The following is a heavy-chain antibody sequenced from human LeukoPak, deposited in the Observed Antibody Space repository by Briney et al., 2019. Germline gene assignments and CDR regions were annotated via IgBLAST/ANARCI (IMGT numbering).Heavy chain of an antibody. Sequence: GGSLRLSCAASGFTFSSYGMYWVRHAPGQGLEGVAFIRYDGSNKYYADSVKGRFTGSRDNSKNTLYLQMKSLRAEETAVYYCAKGGGYEAQYYYYYLDVWGKGTTVTISS. CDR2: IRYDGSNK. V-gene: IGHV3-30*02. J-gene: IGHJ6*03. CDR1: GFTFSSYG. CDR3: AKGGGYEAQYYYYYLDV. D-gene: IGHD5-12*01.